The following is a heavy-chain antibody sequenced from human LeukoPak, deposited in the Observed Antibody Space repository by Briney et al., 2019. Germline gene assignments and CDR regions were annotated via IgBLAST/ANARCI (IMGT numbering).Heavy chain of an antibody. V-gene: IGHV3-21*01. CDR1: GFTFSTYS. J-gene: IGHJ4*02. Sequence: GGSLRLSCAASGFTFSTYSMNWVRQAPGKGLEWVSSISSSSSYIYYADSVKGRFTISRDNSKNTLYLEMNSLRPEDTALYYCARGAHRRDDYGGFFDYWGQGTLVTVSS. D-gene: IGHD4-23*01. CDR2: ISSSSSYI. CDR3: ARGAHRRDDYGGFFDY.